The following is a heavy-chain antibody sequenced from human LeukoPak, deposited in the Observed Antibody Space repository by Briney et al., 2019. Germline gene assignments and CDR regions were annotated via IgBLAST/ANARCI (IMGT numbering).Heavy chain of an antibody. D-gene: IGHD3-3*01. CDR1: GYTFTSYD. V-gene: IGHV1-8*03. J-gene: IGHJ4*02. CDR3: ARASITAKEWDY. CDR2: MNPNSGNT. Sequence: ASVKVSCKASGYTFTSYDINWVRQATGQGLEWMGWMNPNSGNTGYAQKLQGRVTITRNTSISTAYMELSSLRSEDTAVYYCARASITAKEWDYWGQGTLVTVSS.